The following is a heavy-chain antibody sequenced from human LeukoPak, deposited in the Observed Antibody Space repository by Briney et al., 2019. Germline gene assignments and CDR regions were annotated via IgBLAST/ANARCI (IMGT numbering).Heavy chain of an antibody. J-gene: IGHJ4*02. CDR1: GFTFSSYS. Sequence: PGGSLRLSCAASGFTFSSYSMNWVRQAPGKGLEWVSSISSSSSYIYYADSVKGRFTISRDNAKNSLYLQMNSLRAEDTAVYYCARGLPLPYYGSGSFSYWGQGTLVTVSS. CDR3: ARGLPLPYYGSGSFSY. V-gene: IGHV3-21*01. D-gene: IGHD3-10*01. CDR2: ISSSSSYI.